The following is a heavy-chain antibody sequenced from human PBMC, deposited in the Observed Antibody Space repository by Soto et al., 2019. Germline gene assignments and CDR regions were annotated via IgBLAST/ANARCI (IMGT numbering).Heavy chain of an antibody. CDR1: GFTFSSYA. CDR2: ISGSGGST. D-gene: IGHD3-3*01. Sequence: EVQLLESGGGLVQPGGSLRLSCAASGFTFSSYAMSWVRQAPGKGLEWVSAISGSGGSTYYADSVEGRFTISRDNSKNTLYLQMNSLRAEDTAVYYCAKDRIFGVGALDYWGQGTLVSVSS. J-gene: IGHJ4*02. CDR3: AKDRIFGVGALDY. V-gene: IGHV3-23*01.